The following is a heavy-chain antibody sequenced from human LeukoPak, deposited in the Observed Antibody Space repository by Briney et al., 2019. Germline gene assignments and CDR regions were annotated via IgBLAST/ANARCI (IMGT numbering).Heavy chain of an antibody. CDR3: AMTDRYAGRPFDY. CDR2: FDPEDGEDGET. CDR1: GYSLLEVA. V-gene: IGHV1-24*01. Sequence: ASVKVSCKVSGYSLLEVAMHWVRQAPGKGLEWVGSFDPEDGEDGETHYAQKLQGRVTMTEDAPTDTAYMELNSLRSEDTAVYYCAMTDRYAGRPFDYWGQGTLVTVSS. D-gene: IGHD5-12*01. J-gene: IGHJ4*02.